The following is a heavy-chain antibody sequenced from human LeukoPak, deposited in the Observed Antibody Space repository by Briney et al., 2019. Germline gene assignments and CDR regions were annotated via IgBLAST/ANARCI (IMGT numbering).Heavy chain of an antibody. Sequence: ASVKVSCKASGYTFTSYGISWVRQAPGQGLEWMGWISAYNGNTNYAQKLQGRVTMTTDTSTSTAYMELRSLRSDDTAVYYCAREGYYDILNGYLSIEDYWGQGTLVTVSS. D-gene: IGHD3-9*01. CDR1: GYTFTSYG. J-gene: IGHJ4*02. CDR2: ISAYNGNT. V-gene: IGHV1-18*01. CDR3: AREGYYDILNGYLSIEDY.